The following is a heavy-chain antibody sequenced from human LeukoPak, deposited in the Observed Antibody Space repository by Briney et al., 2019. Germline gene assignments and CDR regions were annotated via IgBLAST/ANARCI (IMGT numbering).Heavy chain of an antibody. CDR3: ARRVTGEPIDY. V-gene: IGHV4-34*01. CDR2: INHSGST. CDR1: GGSFSGYY. Sequence: SETLSLTCAVYGGSFSGYYWSWLRQPPGKGLEWIGEINHSGSTNHNPSLKSRVTISVDTSKNQFSLKLSSVTAADTAVYYCARRVTGEPIDYWGQGTLVTVSS. D-gene: IGHD7-27*01. J-gene: IGHJ4*02.